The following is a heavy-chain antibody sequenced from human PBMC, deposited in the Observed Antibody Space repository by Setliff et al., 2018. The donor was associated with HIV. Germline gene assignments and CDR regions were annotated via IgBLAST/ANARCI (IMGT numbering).Heavy chain of an antibody. Sequence: PGGSLRLSCAASGLTFDDYAIHWVRQAPGKGLEWVSGISWNSINIGYADSVKGRFTVSRDNTKNSLSLQMNSLRAEDTAVYYCARDTRFLESLYGVTDYFFMDVWGKGTTVTVSS. V-gene: IGHV3-9*01. CDR1: GLTFDDYA. CDR2: ISWNSINI. CDR3: ARDTRFLESLYGVTDYFFMDV. J-gene: IGHJ6*03. D-gene: IGHD3-3*01.